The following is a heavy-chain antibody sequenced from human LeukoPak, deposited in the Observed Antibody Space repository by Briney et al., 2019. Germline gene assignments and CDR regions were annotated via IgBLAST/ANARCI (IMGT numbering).Heavy chain of an antibody. CDR2: IQQDGSEK. J-gene: IGHJ4*02. CDR1: GFTFSSYW. D-gene: IGHD1-26*01. V-gene: IGHV3-7*05. CDR3: ARNPPRYFN. Sequence: GGSLRLSCAASGFTFSSYWMIWVRQAPGKGLEWVANIQQDGSEKYYVDSVKGRFTISRDNAKNSLYLQMDSLRAEDTAVYYCARNPPRYFNWGQGTLVTVSS.